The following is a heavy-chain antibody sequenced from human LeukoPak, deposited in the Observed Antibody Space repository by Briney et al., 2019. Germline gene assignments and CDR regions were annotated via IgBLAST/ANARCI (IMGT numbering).Heavy chain of an antibody. J-gene: IGHJ6*03. CDR2: ISNSGST. CDR1: DGSISSHY. Sequence: SETLSLTCTVSDGSISSHYWTWIRQSPVKGLGWIGDISNSGSTSYNPSLKSRVTISIDTSKNQFSLKLSSVTAADTAVYYCGRDALVGYFSYYYMDVWGKGTTVTVSS. V-gene: IGHV4-59*11. CDR3: GRDALVGYFSYYYMDV. D-gene: IGHD2-15*01.